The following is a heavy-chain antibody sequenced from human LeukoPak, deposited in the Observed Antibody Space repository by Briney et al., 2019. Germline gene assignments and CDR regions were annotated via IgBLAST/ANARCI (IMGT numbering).Heavy chain of an antibody. D-gene: IGHD3-3*01. V-gene: IGHV1-2*02. Sequence: GASVKVSCKASGYTFTGYYMHWVRQAPGQGLGWMGWINPNSGGTNYAQKFQGRVTMTRDTSISTAYMELSRLRSDDTAVYYCARAYYGFWSGYYKDRYFQHWGQGTLVTVSS. CDR1: GYTFTGYY. CDR2: INPNSGGT. CDR3: ARAYYGFWSGYYKDRYFQH. J-gene: IGHJ1*01.